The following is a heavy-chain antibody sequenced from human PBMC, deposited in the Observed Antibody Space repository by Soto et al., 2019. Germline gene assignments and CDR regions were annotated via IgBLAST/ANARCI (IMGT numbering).Heavy chain of an antibody. Sequence: QVQLVQSGAEVKKPGSSVKVSCKASGGTFSSYAISWVRQAPGQGLEWMGGLTPISGTANYAQKFQGRVTITADESTSEAYMELSSLSSDDTAVYFCARGRQYSSSSEYYCRGLDVWGQGTMVTVSS. CDR3: ARGRQYSSSSEYYCRGLDV. V-gene: IGHV1-69*12. CDR2: LTPISGTA. CDR1: GGTFSSYA. D-gene: IGHD6-6*01. J-gene: IGHJ6*02.